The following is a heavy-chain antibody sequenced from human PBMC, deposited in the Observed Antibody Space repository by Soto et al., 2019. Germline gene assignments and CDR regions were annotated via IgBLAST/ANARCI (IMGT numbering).Heavy chain of an antibody. V-gene: IGHV2-5*02. D-gene: IGHD1-1*01. CDR1: GFSLTTSGVG. Sequence: QITLKESGPTLVKTTQTLTLTCTFSGFSLTTSGVGVGWIRQPPGKALECLALIYWDDDKRYSPSLKSRLTIPKDTSKNPVVLTMTNMDPVDTATYYCAHSQPGRVIDYWGQGTLVTVSS. J-gene: IGHJ4*02. CDR3: AHSQPGRVIDY. CDR2: IYWDDDK.